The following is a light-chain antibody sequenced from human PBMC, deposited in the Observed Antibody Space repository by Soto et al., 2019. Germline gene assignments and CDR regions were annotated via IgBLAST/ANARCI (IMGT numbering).Light chain of an antibody. V-gene: IGKV2D-29*01. J-gene: IGKJ4*01. CDR2: EVS. Sequence: DIVMTQTPLSLSVTLGQPASISCKSSQSLLHSNGETYLYWYLQKPGQPLQPLIYEVSNRFSGVTDRFSGSWSGTDFTLKISRVEAEGVGVYHCMESMQLPLTFGGGTKVEIK. CDR3: MESMQLPLT. CDR1: QSLLHSNGETY.